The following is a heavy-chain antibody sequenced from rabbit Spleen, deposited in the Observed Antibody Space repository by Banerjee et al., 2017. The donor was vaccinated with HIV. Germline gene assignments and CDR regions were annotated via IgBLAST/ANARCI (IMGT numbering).Heavy chain of an antibody. V-gene: IGHV1S45*01. CDR3: ARDPYSLNNVYSGL. Sequence: QEQLEESGGDLVKPEGSLTLTCTASGFSFSSSYWMCWVRQAPGKGLEWIACIYAGSSGSTYYASWAKGRFTISKTSSTTVTLQMTNLTAADTATYFCARDPYSLNNVYSGLWGQGTLVTVS. J-gene: IGHJ4*01. D-gene: IGHD1-1*01. CDR1: GFSFSSSYW. CDR2: IYAGSSGST.